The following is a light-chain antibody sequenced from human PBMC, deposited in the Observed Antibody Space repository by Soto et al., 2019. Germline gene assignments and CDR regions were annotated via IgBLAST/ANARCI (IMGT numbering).Light chain of an antibody. CDR3: QQRSNWPPYT. J-gene: IGKJ2*01. CDR1: QSVNSY. CDR2: DAS. Sequence: EIVLTQSPATLSLSPGERATLSCRASQSVNSYLAWYQQKPGQAPRLLIYDASNRATGIPARFSGSGSGTYFTLTISSLEPEDFAVYYCQQRSNWPPYTFGQGTKLEIK. V-gene: IGKV3-11*01.